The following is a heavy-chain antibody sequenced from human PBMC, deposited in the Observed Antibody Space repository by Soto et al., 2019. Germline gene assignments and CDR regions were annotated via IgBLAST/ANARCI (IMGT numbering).Heavy chain of an antibody. J-gene: IGHJ4*02. CDR2: ISGSGGST. CDR3: AKDPPYYGSGSYELDY. CDR1: GFTFSSYA. D-gene: IGHD3-10*01. V-gene: IGHV3-23*01. Sequence: GGSLRLSCAASGFTFSSYAMSWVRQAPGKGLEWVSAISGSGGSTYYADSVKGRFTISRDNSKNTLYLQMNSLRAEDTAVYYCAKDPPYYGSGSYELDYWGQGTLVTVS.